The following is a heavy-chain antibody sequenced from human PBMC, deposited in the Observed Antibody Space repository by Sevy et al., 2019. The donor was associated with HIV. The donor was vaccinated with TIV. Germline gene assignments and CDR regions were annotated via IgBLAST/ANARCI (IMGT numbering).Heavy chain of an antibody. Sequence: GGSLRLSCAASGFTVDSNYMSWVRQAPGKGLEWVSIIYSGVTTSYADSVKGRFTISRDNSKNTLYLQMNSLRAEDTAVYYCARVSVYYYDSSGYYTTGNAFDIWGQGTMVTVSS. V-gene: IGHV3-53*01. CDR3: ARVSVYYYDSSGYYTTGNAFDI. J-gene: IGHJ3*02. D-gene: IGHD3-22*01. CDR1: GFTVDSNY. CDR2: IYSGVTT.